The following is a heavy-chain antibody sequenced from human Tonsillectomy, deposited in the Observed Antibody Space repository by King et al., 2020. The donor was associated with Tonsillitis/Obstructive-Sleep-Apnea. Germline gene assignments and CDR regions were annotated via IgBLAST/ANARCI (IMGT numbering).Heavy chain of an antibody. D-gene: IGHD1-26*01. CDR1: GFIFTSYA. Sequence: VQLVESGGGVVQPGRSQRLSCAASGFIFTSYAMHWVRQAPGKGLEWVALISYDGSNKYYADSVKGRFTISRDNSKNTLYLQMNSLGAEDTAVYYCARDPTPSGSYFDYWGQGTLVTVSS. J-gene: IGHJ4*02. V-gene: IGHV3-30-3*01. CDR2: ISYDGSNK. CDR3: ARDPTPSGSYFDY.